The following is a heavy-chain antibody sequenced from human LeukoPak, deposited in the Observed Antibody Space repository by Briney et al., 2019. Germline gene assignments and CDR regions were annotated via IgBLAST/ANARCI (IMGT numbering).Heavy chain of an antibody. Sequence: PGGSLRLSCAASGFTFSSYEMNWVRQAPGKGLEWVSGISGSGGSTYYADSVKGRFTISRDNSKSTLYLQVNSLRAEDTAVYYCASATPANDYWGQGTLVTVSS. CDR2: ISGSGGST. CDR1: GFTFSSYE. CDR3: ASATPANDY. J-gene: IGHJ4*02. V-gene: IGHV3-23*01.